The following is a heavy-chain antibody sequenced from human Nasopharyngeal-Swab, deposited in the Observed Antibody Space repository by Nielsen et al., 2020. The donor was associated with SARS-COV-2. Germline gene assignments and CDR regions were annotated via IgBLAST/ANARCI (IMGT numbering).Heavy chain of an antibody. Sequence: SVKVSCKASGGTFSSYAISWVRQDHGQGHEWMGRIIPILGIANYAQKFQGRVTINADKSTSTAYMELSSLRSEDTAVYYCATSYGSGMRDYYYYGMDVWGQGTTVTVSS. V-gene: IGHV1-69*04. CDR1: GGTFSSYA. CDR2: IIPILGIA. D-gene: IGHD3-10*01. CDR3: ATSYGSGMRDYYYYGMDV. J-gene: IGHJ6*02.